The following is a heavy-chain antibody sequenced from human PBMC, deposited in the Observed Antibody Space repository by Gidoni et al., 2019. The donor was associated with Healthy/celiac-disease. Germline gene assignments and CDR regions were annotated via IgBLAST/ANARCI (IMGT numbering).Heavy chain of an antibody. CDR1: GSTVEDDA. V-gene: IGHV3-9*01. D-gene: IGHD2-21*01. J-gene: IGHJ4*02. CDR3: ATDIDLWLDVAVAADY. Sequence: EVQLGGSGGGLVQPGRSLGVAWPASGSTVEDDAMHWVRQAPGTGLECVSCISWNSGCIGYADSVTGRFTISTDYAKNSLYLPMNSPVAEDTALYCCATDIDLWLDVAVAADYWGQGTLVTVSS. CDR2: ISWNSGCI.